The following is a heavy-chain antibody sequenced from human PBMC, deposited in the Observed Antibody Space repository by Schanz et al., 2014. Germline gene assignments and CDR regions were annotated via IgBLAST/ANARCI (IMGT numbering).Heavy chain of an antibody. CDR1: GFGFSSYS. Sequence: EVQLVESGGGLIQPGGSQRLSCAASGFGFSSYSMNWVRQAPGKGLEWVSYISGSSRTIYYADSMKGRFTVSRDNAENALYLQMNSLRAEDTGLYFCARGGSGSHYRLDYWGQGTLVNVSS. CDR3: ARGGSGSHYRLDY. V-gene: IGHV3-48*01. CDR2: ISGSSRTI. D-gene: IGHD1-26*01. J-gene: IGHJ4*02.